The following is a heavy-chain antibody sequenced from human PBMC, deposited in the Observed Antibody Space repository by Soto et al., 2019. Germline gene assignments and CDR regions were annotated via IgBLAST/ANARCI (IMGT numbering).Heavy chain of an antibody. V-gene: IGHV5-10-1*01. D-gene: IGHD6-13*01. CDR2: IDPSDSYT. Sequence: GEALKLSCKGSGYSFTSYWISWVRQKPGKGLDWMGRIDPSDSYTSYSPSFQGHVPISADKSISTAYLQWSSLKASDTAMYYCARRGDSSSWTSYYYYGMDVWGQGTTVTVSS. CDR1: GYSFTSYW. J-gene: IGHJ6*02. CDR3: ARRGDSSSWTSYYYYGMDV.